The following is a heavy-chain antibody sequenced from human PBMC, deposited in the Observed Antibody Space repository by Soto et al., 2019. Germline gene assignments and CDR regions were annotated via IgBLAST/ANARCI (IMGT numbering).Heavy chain of an antibody. CDR3: ARNGIYYDSSGYPDY. CDR1: GGSISSGGYS. Sequence: QLQLQESGSGLVKPSQTLSLTCAVSGGSISSGGYSWSWIRQPPGKGLEWIGYIYHSGSTYYNPSLESRVTISVDRSKNQFSLKLSSVTAADTAVYYCARNGIYYDSSGYPDYWGQGTLVTVSS. CDR2: IYHSGST. D-gene: IGHD3-22*01. V-gene: IGHV4-30-2*01. J-gene: IGHJ4*02.